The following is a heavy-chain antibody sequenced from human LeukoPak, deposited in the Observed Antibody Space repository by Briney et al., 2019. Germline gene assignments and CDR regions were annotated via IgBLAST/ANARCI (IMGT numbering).Heavy chain of an antibody. Sequence: GGSLRLSFAVSGFTFSNFWMSWVRQAPGRGLEWVANIHPEGNEKYHVESVKGRFTISRDNTKNLLFLQMDGLRVEDTAVYYCARGDDFSGDHWGQGTLVTVSS. D-gene: IGHD1-1*01. CDR3: ARGDDFSGDH. V-gene: IGHV3-7*04. CDR1: GFTFSNFW. CDR2: IHPEGNEK. J-gene: IGHJ4*02.